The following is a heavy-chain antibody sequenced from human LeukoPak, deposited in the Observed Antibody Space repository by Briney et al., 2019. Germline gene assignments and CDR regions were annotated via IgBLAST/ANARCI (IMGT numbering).Heavy chain of an antibody. Sequence: SQTLSLTCAVSGGSISSGGYCGSWIRQPPGRGLEWIGYSYHSGSTYYNPSLKSRVSISVDRSKNQFSLKLSSVTAADTAVYYCARAYCSSTSCYPWFDPWGQGTLVTVSS. V-gene: IGHV4-30-2*01. CDR3: ARAYCSSTSCYPWFDP. D-gene: IGHD2-2*01. J-gene: IGHJ5*02. CDR2: SYHSGST. CDR1: GGSISSGGYC.